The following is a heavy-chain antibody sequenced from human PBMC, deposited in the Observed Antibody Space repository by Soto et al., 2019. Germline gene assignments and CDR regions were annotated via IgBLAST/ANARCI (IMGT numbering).Heavy chain of an antibody. D-gene: IGHD5-18*01. CDR3: ARLGSPGAIVFDS. CDR1: GYNFTAYW. Sequence: EVQLVQSGAEVKKPGESLKISCEISGYNFTAYWLGWVRQMPGKGLEWMGNIHPSDSETHYRPSFQGQVTFSADKSIPTASLQWATLKASDTAIYFCARLGSPGAIVFDSWGQGTLVTVSP. CDR2: IHPSDSET. V-gene: IGHV5-51*01. J-gene: IGHJ4*02.